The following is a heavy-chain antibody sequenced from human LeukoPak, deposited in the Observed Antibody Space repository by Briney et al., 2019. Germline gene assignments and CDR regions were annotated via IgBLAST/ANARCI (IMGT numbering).Heavy chain of an antibody. V-gene: IGHV4-59*08. CDR2: IYSTGNS. CDR3: TRHTRHIYDDSKLWPGASYI. J-gene: IGHJ3*02. Sequence: SETLSLTCAVSGDSISVFHWSWIRQSPGKGLESIGYIYSTGNSYYNPSLNTRVTMSVDTSKNRFSLRLTSVTAADTAIYYCTRHTRHIYDDSKLWPGASYIWGQGTTVTVSS. D-gene: IGHD2-21*01. CDR1: GDSISVFH.